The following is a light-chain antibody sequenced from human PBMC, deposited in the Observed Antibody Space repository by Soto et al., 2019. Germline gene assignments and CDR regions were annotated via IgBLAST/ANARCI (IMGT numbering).Light chain of an antibody. CDR1: SSNIGNNY. V-gene: IGLV1-51*01. CDR3: GTWDSSLSAVV. J-gene: IGLJ2*01. Sequence: QSVLTQPPSVSAAPGQKVTSSCSGSSSNIGNNYVSWYQQLPGTVPKLLIYDNNKRPSGIPDRFSGSKSGTSATLGITGLQTGDEADYYCGTWDSSLSAVVFGGGTKLTVL. CDR2: DNN.